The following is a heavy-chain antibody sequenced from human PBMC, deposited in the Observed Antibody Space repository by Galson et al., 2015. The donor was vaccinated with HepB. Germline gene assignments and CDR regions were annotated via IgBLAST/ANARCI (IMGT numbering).Heavy chain of an antibody. CDR1: GFTVSSNY. D-gene: IGHD5-18*01. J-gene: IGHJ6*03. V-gene: IGHV3-66*01. CDR2: IYSGDST. CDR3: ARVVTGYYYYMDV. Sequence: SLRLSCAASGFTVSSNYMSWVRQAPGKGLEWVSVIYSGDSTYYADSVKGRFTISRDNSKNTLYLQMNSLRAEDTAVYYCARVVTGYYYYMDVWGKGTTVTVSS.